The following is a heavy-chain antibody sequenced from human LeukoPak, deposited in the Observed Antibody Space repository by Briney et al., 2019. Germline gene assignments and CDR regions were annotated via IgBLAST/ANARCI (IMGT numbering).Heavy chain of an antibody. D-gene: IGHD3/OR15-3a*01. Sequence: ASVKVSCKASGYTFTSYGISWVRQAPGQGLEWMGWISAYNGNTNYAQKLQGRVTMTTDTSTSTAYMELRSLRSDDTAVYYCARDSPSSYGHGLPYFDYWGQGTLVTVSS. V-gene: IGHV1-18*01. J-gene: IGHJ4*02. CDR3: ARDSPSSYGHGLPYFDY. CDR1: GYTFTSYG. CDR2: ISAYNGNT.